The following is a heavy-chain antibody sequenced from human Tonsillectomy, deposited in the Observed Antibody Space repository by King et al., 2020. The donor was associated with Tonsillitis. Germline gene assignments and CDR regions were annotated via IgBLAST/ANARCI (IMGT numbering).Heavy chain of an antibody. CDR3: VSGRDFDY. V-gene: IGHV1-18*01. Sequence: QLVQSGPEVKRPGASVTVSCKASGYSFTSYGITWVRQAPGQGLEWMGWINTRNGHTAYGQMVQGRVTMTTDTYTATAYMELRGLTSDETAVYYCVSGRDFDYWGLGTLVTVSS. J-gene: IGHJ4*02. CDR2: INTRNGHT. CDR1: GYSFTSYG.